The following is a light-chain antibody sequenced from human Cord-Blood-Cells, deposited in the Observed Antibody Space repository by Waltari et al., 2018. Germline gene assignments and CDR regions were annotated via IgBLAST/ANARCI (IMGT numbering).Light chain of an antibody. CDR1: SSDVGGYNY. Sequence: QSALTQPRSVSGSPGQSVTISCTGTSSDVGGYNYVSWYQQHPGKAPKLMLYDVSKRPSGVPYRFSGSKSGNTASLTISGLQAEDEADYYCCSYAGSYTYVFGTGTKVTVL. V-gene: IGLV2-11*01. J-gene: IGLJ1*01. CDR2: DVS. CDR3: CSYAGSYTYV.